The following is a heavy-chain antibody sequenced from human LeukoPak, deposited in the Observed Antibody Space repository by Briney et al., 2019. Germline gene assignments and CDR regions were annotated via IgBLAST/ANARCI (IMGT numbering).Heavy chain of an antibody. CDR3: AREYYYDSSGYYYAFDY. V-gene: IGHV3-21*01. CDR1: GFTFSSYS. J-gene: IGHJ4*02. Sequence: GGSLTLSCAASGFTFSSYSMNWVRQAPGKGLEWVSSISSSSSYIYYADSVKGRFTISRDNAKNSLYLQMNSLRAEDTAVYYCAREYYYDSSGYYYAFDYWGQGTLVTVSS. D-gene: IGHD3-22*01. CDR2: ISSSSSYI.